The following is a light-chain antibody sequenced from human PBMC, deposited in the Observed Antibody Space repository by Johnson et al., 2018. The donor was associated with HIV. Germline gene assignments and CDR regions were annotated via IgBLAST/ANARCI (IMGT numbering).Light chain of an antibody. CDR2: RNN. CDR1: SSNIGSNT. J-gene: IGLJ1*01. CDR3: GTCYRILSVNYV. Sequence: QSVLTQPPSASGTPGQRVTISCSGSSSNIGSNTVNWYQQLPGTAPKLLIYRNNQRPSGVPDRFSGSKSGTSASLAISGLQTGDEAAYYCGTCYRILSVNYVFGTGTKVTVL. V-gene: IGLV1-44*01.